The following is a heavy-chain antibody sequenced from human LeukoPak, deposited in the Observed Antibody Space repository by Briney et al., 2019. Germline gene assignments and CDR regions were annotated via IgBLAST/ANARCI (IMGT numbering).Heavy chain of an antibody. D-gene: IGHD3-16*02. CDR2: IYYSGNT. Sequence: SETLSLTCTVSGGSISSYYWSWIRQPPGKGLEWIGYIYYSGNTNYNPSLKSRVTISVDTSKNQFSLKLSSVTAADTAVYYCASSTYDYVWGSYLGPFDYWGQGTLVTVSS. V-gene: IGHV4-59*01. CDR3: ASSTYDYVWGSYLGPFDY. J-gene: IGHJ4*02. CDR1: GGSISSYY.